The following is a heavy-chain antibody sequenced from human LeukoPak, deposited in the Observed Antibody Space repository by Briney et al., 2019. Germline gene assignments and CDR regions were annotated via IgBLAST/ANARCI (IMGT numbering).Heavy chain of an antibody. Sequence: ASVKLSCKASGYTFTGYYMHWVRQAPGQGLEWMGWINPNSGGTNYARKFQGRVTVTRDTSISTAYMELSRLRSDDTAVYYCARDAHDFWSGYRGMDVWGQGTTVTVSS. J-gene: IGHJ6*02. CDR2: INPNSGGT. CDR3: ARDAHDFWSGYRGMDV. CDR1: GYTFTGYY. D-gene: IGHD3-3*01. V-gene: IGHV1-2*02.